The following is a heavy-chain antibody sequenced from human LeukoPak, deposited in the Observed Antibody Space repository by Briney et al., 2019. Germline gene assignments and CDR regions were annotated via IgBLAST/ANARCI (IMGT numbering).Heavy chain of an antibody. Sequence: PSETLSLTCTVSGGSVTRGAYSWTWIRQPAGKGLEWIGRIYTSGSTNYNPSLKSRVTISVDTSKNQFSLKLSSVTAADTAVYYCARVDTIVWRSPPFDFWGQGTLVTVAS. CDR1: GGSVTRGAYS. CDR3: ARVDTIVWRSPPFDF. J-gene: IGHJ4*02. D-gene: IGHD2-21*01. V-gene: IGHV4-61*02. CDR2: IYTSGST.